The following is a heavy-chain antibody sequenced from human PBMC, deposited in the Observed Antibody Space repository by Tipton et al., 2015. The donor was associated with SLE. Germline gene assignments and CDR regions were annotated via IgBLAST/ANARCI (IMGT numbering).Heavy chain of an antibody. J-gene: IGHJ4*02. CDR3: ATRQGSGWYQSFDY. D-gene: IGHD6-19*01. CDR2: INWNGDST. Sequence: SLRLSCAASGFTFDDYGMSWVRQAPGKGLEWVSGINWNGDSTGYADSVKGRFTISRDNAKNSLYLQMNNLRAEDTAVYYCATRQGSGWYQSFDYWGQGALVTVSS. V-gene: IGHV3-20*04. CDR1: GFTFDDYG.